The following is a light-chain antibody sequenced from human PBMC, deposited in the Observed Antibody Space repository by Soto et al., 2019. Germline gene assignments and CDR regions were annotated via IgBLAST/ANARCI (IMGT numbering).Light chain of an antibody. Sequence: QSVLTQPRSVSGSPGQSVTISCTGTSSDVGGYNYVSWYQQLPGTAPKLLIYENNKRPSGIPDRFSGSKSGTSATLGITGLQTGDEADYYCGTWDSSLSAGVFGTGTKVTVL. CDR1: SSDVGGYNY. V-gene: IGLV1-51*02. CDR2: ENN. J-gene: IGLJ1*01. CDR3: GTWDSSLSAGV.